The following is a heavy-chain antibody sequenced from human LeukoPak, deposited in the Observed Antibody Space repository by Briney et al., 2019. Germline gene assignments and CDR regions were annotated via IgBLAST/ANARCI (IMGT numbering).Heavy chain of an antibody. CDR3: ARDLGSLGGYSDY. V-gene: IGHV3-20*04. Sequence: GGSLRLSCAASGFTFDDYGMSWVRQGAGKGLEWVSSINWNGGSTGYADSVKGRFTISRDNAKNSLYLQMNSLRAEDTALYYCARDLGSLGGYSDYWGKGTLVTVSS. D-gene: IGHD4-23*01. CDR2: INWNGGST. J-gene: IGHJ4*02. CDR1: GFTFDDYG.